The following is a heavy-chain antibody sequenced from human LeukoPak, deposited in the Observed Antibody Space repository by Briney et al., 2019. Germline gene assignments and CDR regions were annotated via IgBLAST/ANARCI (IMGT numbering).Heavy chain of an antibody. CDR2: ISTYNGNT. J-gene: IGHJ4*02. Sequence: ASVKVSCKASGYTFTSYGISWVRQAPGQGLEWLGWISTYNGNTHYAQKLQGRVTMTTDTSTTTAYMALRSLRSDDTAVYYCARDYRTGFDYWGQGTLVTVSS. CDR1: GYTFTSYG. V-gene: IGHV1-18*01. CDR3: ARDYRTGFDY. D-gene: IGHD7-27*01.